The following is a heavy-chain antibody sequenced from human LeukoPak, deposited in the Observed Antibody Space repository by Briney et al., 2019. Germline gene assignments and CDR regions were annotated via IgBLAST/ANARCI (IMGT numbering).Heavy chain of an antibody. D-gene: IGHD2-15*01. CDR3: AKGGGAFDR. J-gene: IGHJ5*02. CDR1: GGSMTSSNW. V-gene: IGHV4-4*02. Sequence: SETLSLTCVISGGSMTSSNWWSWVRQSPGKGLEWIGEIHHGGSTNHHTSLKSRVTISIDKSKNQFSLKLTSVTAADTAVYYCAKGGGAFDRWGRGSLVTVSS. CDR2: IHHGGST.